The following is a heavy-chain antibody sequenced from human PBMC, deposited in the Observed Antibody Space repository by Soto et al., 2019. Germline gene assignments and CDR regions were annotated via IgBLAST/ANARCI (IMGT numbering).Heavy chain of an antibody. V-gene: IGHV4-31*03. CDR1: GGSISSGGYY. CDR2: IYYSGST. CDR3: ARVAIAAAGTFGGYYYGMDV. J-gene: IGHJ6*02. D-gene: IGHD6-13*01. Sequence: QVQLQESGPGLVKPSQTLSLTCTVSGGSISSGGYYWSWIRQHPGKGLEWIGYIYYSGSTYYNPSLRRRVTISVDTSKNHFSLKLSSVTAADTAVYYCARVAIAAAGTFGGYYYGMDVWGQGTTVTVSS.